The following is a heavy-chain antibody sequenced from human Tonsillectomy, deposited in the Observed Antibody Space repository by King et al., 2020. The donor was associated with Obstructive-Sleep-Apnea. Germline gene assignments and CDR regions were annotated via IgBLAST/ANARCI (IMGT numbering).Heavy chain of an antibody. CDR3: ATRIKTEALDY. Sequence: VQLVESGGGVVQPGRSLRLSCVASGFTFSNNAMHWVRQAPGKGLEWVALISSDGSHKNYADSVKGRFTVSRDDSKDTLYLQMNSLRPEDTAFYYCATRIKTEALDYWGQGALVTVSS. D-gene: IGHD1-14*01. CDR1: GFTFSNNA. J-gene: IGHJ4*02. CDR2: ISSDGSHK. V-gene: IGHV3-30-3*01.